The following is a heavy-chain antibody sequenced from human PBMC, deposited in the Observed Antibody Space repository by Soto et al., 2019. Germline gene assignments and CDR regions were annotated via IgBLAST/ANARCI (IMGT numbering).Heavy chain of an antibody. CDR3: ARLLSIASQSPFDY. CDR1: GYSFSTYW. V-gene: IGHV5-51*01. Sequence: PGESLKISCKGSGYSFSTYWIGWVRQMPGKGLEWMGIIYPGDSDTRYSPSFQGQVTISADKSISTAYLQWSGLKASDTAMYYCARLLSIASQSPFDYWGQGTLVTVSS. D-gene: IGHD6-6*01. J-gene: IGHJ4*02. CDR2: IYPGDSDT.